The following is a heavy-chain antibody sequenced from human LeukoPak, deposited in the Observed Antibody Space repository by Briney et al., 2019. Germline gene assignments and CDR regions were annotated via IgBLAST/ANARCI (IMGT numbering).Heavy chain of an antibody. CDR2: IYYSGST. D-gene: IGHD4-17*01. Sequence: SETLPLTCTVSGGSISSYYWSWIRQPPGKGLEWIGYIYYSGSTNYNPSLKSRVTISVDTSKNQFSLKLSSVTAADTAVYYCATHYGDYYYYYMDVWGKGTTVTVSS. CDR3: ATHYGDYYYYYMDV. V-gene: IGHV4-59*08. J-gene: IGHJ6*03. CDR1: GGSISSYY.